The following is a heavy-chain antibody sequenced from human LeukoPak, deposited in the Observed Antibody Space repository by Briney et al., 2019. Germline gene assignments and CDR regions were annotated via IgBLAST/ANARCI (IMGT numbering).Heavy chain of an antibody. V-gene: IGHV3-23*01. CDR2: ISNSAGST. J-gene: IGHJ4*02. CDR3: AKGRGASSGPTLDY. D-gene: IGHD6-19*01. CDR1: GFTFSSYA. Sequence: GGSLRLSCAASGFTFSSYAMSWVRQAPGKGLEWVSVISNSAGSTFYADSVKGRFTISRDNSKNTLYLQMNSLRAEDTAVYYCAKGRGASSGPTLDYWGQGTLVTVSS.